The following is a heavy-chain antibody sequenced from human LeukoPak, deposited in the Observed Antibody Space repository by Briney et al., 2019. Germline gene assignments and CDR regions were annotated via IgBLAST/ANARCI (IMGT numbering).Heavy chain of an antibody. D-gene: IGHD3-3*01. CDR2: ISYDGSNK. V-gene: IGHV3-30*04. CDR1: GFTFSSYA. Sequence: GRSLRLSCAASGFTFSSYAMHWVRQAPGKGLEWVAVISYDGSNKYYADSVKGRFTISRDNSKNTLYLQMNSLRAEDTALYYCAKDSSNYDFWSGYQFDYWGQGTLVTVSS. J-gene: IGHJ4*02. CDR3: AKDSSNYDFWSGYQFDY.